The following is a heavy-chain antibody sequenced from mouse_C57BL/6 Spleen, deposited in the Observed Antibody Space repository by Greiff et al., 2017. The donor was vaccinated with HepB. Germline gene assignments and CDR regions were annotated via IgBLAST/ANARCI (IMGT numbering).Heavy chain of an antibody. CDR3: ARNPLTGTGYAMDY. Sequence: VQRVESGPGLVAPSQSLSITCTVSGFSLTSYAISWVRQPPGKGLEWLGVIWTGGGTNYNSALKSRLSISKDNSKSQVFLKMNSLQTDDTARYYCARNPLTGTGYAMDYWGQGTSVTVSS. D-gene: IGHD4-1*01. CDR2: IWTGGGT. V-gene: IGHV2-9-1*01. CDR1: GFSLTSYA. J-gene: IGHJ4*01.